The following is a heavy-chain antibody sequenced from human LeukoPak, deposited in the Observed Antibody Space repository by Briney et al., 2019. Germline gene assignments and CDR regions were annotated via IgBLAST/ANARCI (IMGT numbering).Heavy chain of an antibody. Sequence: NTSETLSLTCTVSGGSISSGDYYWSWIRQHPGKGLEWIGYIYYSGSTYYNPSLKSRVTISVDTSKNQFSLKPSSVTAADTAVYYCARDRKEPAGPSSGWFDPWGQGTLVTVSS. CDR3: ARDRKEPAGPSSGWFDP. CDR2: IYYSGST. V-gene: IGHV4-31*03. D-gene: IGHD2-2*01. CDR1: GGSISSGDYY. J-gene: IGHJ5*02.